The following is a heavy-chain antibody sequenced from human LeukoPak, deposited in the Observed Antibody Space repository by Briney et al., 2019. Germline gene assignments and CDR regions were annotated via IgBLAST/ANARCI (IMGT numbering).Heavy chain of an antibody. CDR3: ARGGYGSGSFYYYYGMDV. D-gene: IGHD3-10*01. Sequence: SVKVSCKASGGTFSSYTISWVRQAPGQGLEWMGRIIPILGIANYAQKFQGRVTITADKSTSTAYMELSRLRSEDTAVYYCARGGYGSGSFYYYYGMDVWGQGTTVTVSS. CDR1: GGTFSSYT. J-gene: IGHJ6*02. CDR2: IIPILGIA. V-gene: IGHV1-69*02.